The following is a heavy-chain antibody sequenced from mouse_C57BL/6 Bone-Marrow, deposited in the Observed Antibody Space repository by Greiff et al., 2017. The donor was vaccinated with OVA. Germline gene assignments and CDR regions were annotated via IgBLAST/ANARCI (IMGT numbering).Heavy chain of an antibody. D-gene: IGHD2-12*01. CDR1: GFTFSNYW. V-gene: IGHV6-3*01. CDR2: IWLKSDNYAT. J-gene: IGHJ2*01. Sequence: EVQLVESGGGLVQPGGSMKLSCVASGFTFSNYWMHWVRQSPEKGLEWVAQIWLKSDNYATHYAESGKGRFTISGADSKSSVYLQINNLRAEDTGIYYCTIVTTQRLFDYLGQGNTLTGSS. CDR3: TIVTTQRLFDY.